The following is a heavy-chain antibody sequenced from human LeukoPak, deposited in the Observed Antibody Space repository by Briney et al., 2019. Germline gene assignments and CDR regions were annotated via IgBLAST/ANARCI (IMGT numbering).Heavy chain of an antibody. D-gene: IGHD1-1*01. Sequence: PGGSLRLSCAASGFSVTRNYVSWVRQAPGKGLEWVSLMYSGGGTSYADSVKGRFTISRDTSKNTLYLPMSSLRAEDTALYYCARYDNGKDYFDYWGQGTLVPVSS. CDR2: MYSGGGT. CDR3: ARYDNGKDYFDY. CDR1: GFSVTRNY. J-gene: IGHJ4*02. V-gene: IGHV3-53*01.